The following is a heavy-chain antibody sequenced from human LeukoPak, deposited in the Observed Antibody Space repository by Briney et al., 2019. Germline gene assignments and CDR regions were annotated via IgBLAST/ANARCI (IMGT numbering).Heavy chain of an antibody. V-gene: IGHV1-69*04. CDR2: IIPILGIA. J-gene: IGHJ5*02. D-gene: IGHD2-21*02. CDR1: GGTFSSYA. CDR3: ARARSSAYCGGDCSGGWFDP. Sequence: SVKVSCKASGGTFSSYAISWVRQAPGQGLEWMGRIIPILGIANYAQKFQGRVTITADKSTSTAYMELSSLRSEDTAVYYCARARSSAYCGGDCSGGWFDPWGQGTLVTVSS.